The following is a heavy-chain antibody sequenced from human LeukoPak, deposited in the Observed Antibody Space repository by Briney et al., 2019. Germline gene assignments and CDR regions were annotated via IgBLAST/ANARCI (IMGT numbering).Heavy chain of an antibody. CDR3: ARVDRYCSSTSCYYYYGMDV. J-gene: IGHJ6*02. Sequence: ASVTVSCTASGYTFTTHGISWVRQAPGQGPEWMGWISGNNGNTHYAQKFQGRVTMTTETSTSTAYMELKSLRSDDTAVYYCARVDRYCSSTSCYYYYGMDVWGQGTTVTVSS. V-gene: IGHV1-18*01. CDR2: ISGNNGNT. D-gene: IGHD2-2*01. CDR1: GYTFTTHG.